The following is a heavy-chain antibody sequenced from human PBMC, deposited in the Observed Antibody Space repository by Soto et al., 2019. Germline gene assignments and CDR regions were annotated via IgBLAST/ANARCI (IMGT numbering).Heavy chain of an antibody. CDR2: INSDGSST. J-gene: IGHJ6*02. CDR1: GFPFSDHW. CDR3: ARGPASVALGGIYEDV. D-gene: IGHD2-15*01. V-gene: IGHV3-74*01. Sequence: GGSLRLSCAASGFPFSDHWMHLVRLAPGKGLMWVSRINSDGSSTTYADSVKGRFTISRDNAKNTLYLQMNSLRAEDTAVYYCARGPASVALGGIYEDVWGQGTTVTVSS.